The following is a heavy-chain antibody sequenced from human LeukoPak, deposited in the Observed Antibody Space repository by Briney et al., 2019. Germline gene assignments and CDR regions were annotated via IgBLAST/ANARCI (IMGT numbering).Heavy chain of an antibody. CDR2: ISSSGSTI. J-gene: IGHJ6*04. V-gene: IGHV3-48*04. Sequence: GGSLRLSCAASRFTFSSYSMNWVRQAPGKGLEWVSYISSSGSTIYYADSVKGRFTISRDNAKNSLYLQMNSLRAEDTAVYYCAELGITMIGGVWGKGTTVTISS. CDR3: AELGITMIGGV. CDR1: RFTFSSYS. D-gene: IGHD3-10*02.